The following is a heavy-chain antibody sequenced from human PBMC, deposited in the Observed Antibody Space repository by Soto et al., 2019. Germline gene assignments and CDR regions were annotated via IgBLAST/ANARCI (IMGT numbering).Heavy chain of an antibody. CDR2: IIPIFATA. J-gene: IGHJ6*02. V-gene: IGHV1-69*06. CDR3: AREYLAARRYYYYGMDV. Sequence: SVKVSCKASGGTFSSYAISWVRQAPGQGLEWMGGIIPIFATANYAQKFQGRVTITAXXXXSXXXMXLXSLRSEDTAVYYCAREYLAARRYYYYGMDVWG. CDR1: GGTFSSYA. D-gene: IGHD6-6*01.